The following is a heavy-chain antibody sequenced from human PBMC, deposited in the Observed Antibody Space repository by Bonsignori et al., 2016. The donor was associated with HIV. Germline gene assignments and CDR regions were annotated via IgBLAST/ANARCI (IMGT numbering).Heavy chain of an antibody. V-gene: IGHV4-34*01. J-gene: IGHJ4*02. CDR1: GGSFSNYY. Sequence: SETLSLTCAVYGGSFSNYYWNWIRQSPGKGLEWVGEINHSGSTNYNPSLKSRVTISIDTSKNQLSLNLSSVTAADTAVYYCARGSPLQYYGSGRSYFDYWGQGTLVTVSS. CDR3: ARGSPLQYYGSGRSYFDY. CDR2: INHSGST. D-gene: IGHD3-10*01.